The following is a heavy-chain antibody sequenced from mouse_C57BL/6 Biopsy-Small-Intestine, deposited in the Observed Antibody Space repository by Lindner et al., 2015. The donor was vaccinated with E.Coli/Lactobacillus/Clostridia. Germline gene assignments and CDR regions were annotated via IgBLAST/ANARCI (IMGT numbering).Heavy chain of an antibody. D-gene: IGHD2-4*01. V-gene: IGHV1-81*01. CDR2: IYPRSGNT. J-gene: IGHJ1*03. Sequence: VQLQESGAELARPGASVKLSCKASGYTFTSFGISWVKQRTGQGLEWIGEIYPRSGNTYYNEKFKGKATLTADKSSSTAYMELRSLTSEDSAVYFCARDDHAWYFDVWGTGTTVTVSS. CDR1: GYTFTSFG. CDR3: ARDDHAWYFDV.